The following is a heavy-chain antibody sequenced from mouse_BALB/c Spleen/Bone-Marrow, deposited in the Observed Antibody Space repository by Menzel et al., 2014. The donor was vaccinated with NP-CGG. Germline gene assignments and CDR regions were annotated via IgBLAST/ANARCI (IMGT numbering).Heavy chain of an antibody. CDR3: ARKSYYDYDGRPWFAY. CDR1: GFTFSSYA. V-gene: IGHV5-9-3*01. J-gene: IGHJ3*01. D-gene: IGHD2-4*01. CDR2: ISSGGSYT. Sequence: EVKLVESGGGLVKPGGSLKLSCAAFGFTFSSYAMSWVRQTPEKRLEWVATISSGGSYTYYPDSVKGRFTISRDNAKNTLYLQMSSLRSEDTAMYYCARKSYYDYDGRPWFAYWGQGTLVTVSA.